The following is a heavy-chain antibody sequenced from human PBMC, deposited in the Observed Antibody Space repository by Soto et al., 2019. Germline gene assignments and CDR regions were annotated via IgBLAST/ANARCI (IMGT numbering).Heavy chain of an antibody. D-gene: IGHD3-22*01. J-gene: IGHJ4*02. V-gene: IGHV4-31*03. CDR2: IYYSGST. Sequence: SETLSLTCTVSGGSISSGGYYWSWIRQHPGKGLEWIGYIYYSGSTYYNPSLKSRVTISVDTSKNQFSLKLSSVTAADTAVYYCARADDSSGYYLDHWGQGTLVTVSS. CDR1: GGSISSGGYY. CDR3: ARADDSSGYYLDH.